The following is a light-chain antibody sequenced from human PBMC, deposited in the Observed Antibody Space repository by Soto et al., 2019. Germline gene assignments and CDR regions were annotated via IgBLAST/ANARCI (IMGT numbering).Light chain of an antibody. CDR1: STKNGAGYD. CDR3: QSYDSSLSGLYV. CDR2: GNS. J-gene: IGLJ1*01. Sequence: QPVLKQPPSVSGAPRERGTISRNGSSTKNGAGYDVHWYQQLPGTAPKLLIYGNSNRPSGVPDRFSGSKSGTSASLAITGLQAEDEADYYCQSYDSSLSGLYVFGTGTKVTVL. V-gene: IGLV1-40*01.